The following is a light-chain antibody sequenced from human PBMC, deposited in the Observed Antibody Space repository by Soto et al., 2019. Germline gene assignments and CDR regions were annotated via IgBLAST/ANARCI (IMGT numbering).Light chain of an antibody. V-gene: IGKV3-20*01. Sequence: IGLSKSPGTLSLSPGERATLSCRASQSVSSTYLAWYQQQPGQAPRLLIYGSSNRATGIPDRFSGSGSGTDFTLTISRLEPEDFAVYYCQQYGSSSWTFGQGTKVDNK. CDR1: QSVSSTY. CDR2: GSS. J-gene: IGKJ1*01. CDR3: QQYGSSSWT.